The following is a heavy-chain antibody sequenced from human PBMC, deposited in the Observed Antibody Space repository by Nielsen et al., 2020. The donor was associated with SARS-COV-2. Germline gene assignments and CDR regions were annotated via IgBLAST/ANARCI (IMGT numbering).Heavy chain of an antibody. CDR2: IYYSGST. CDR1: GGSISSYY. Sequence: GSLRLSCTVSGGSISSYYWSWIRQPPGKGLEWIGYIYYSGSTNYNPSLKSRVTISVDTSKNQFSLKLSSVTAADTAVYYCARVRDDSSGYFLLDYWGQGTLVTVSS. CDR3: ARVRDDSSGYFLLDY. J-gene: IGHJ4*02. V-gene: IGHV4-59*01. D-gene: IGHD3-22*01.